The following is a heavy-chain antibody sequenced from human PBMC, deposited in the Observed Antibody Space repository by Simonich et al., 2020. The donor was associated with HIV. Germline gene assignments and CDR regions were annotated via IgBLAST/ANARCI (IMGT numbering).Heavy chain of an antibody. CDR1: GGSFSGYY. D-gene: IGHD2-21*02. V-gene: IGHV4-34*01. Sequence: QVQLQQWGAGLLKPSEPLSLTCAVYGGSFSGYYWTWIRQPPGKGLEWIGEINHSWGTNYNPALKSRVTMSVDTSKNQFSLKLNSVTAADTAIYYCARLRGDRYDYWGQGTLVTVSS. J-gene: IGHJ4*02. CDR2: INHSWGT. CDR3: ARLRGDRYDY.